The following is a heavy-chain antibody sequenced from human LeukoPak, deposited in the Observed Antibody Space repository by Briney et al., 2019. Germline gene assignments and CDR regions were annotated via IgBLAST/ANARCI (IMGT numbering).Heavy chain of an antibody. D-gene: IGHD3-16*02. CDR1: GFTFSSYW. Sequence: GGSLKLSCAASGFTFSSYWMSWVRQAPGKGLEWVANIKQDGSEKYYVDSVKGRFTISRDNAKNSLYLQMNSLRAEDTAVYYCARDSAVTFGGVIVTGHYYGMDVWGQGTTVTVSS. CDR2: IKQDGSEK. CDR3: ARDSAVTFGGVIVTGHYYGMDV. V-gene: IGHV3-7*01. J-gene: IGHJ6*02.